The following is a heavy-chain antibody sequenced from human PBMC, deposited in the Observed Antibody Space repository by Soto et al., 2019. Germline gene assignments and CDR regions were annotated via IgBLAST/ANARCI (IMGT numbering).Heavy chain of an antibody. V-gene: IGHV6-1*01. J-gene: IGHJ6*03. Sequence: SQTLSLTCAISGDSVSSNSAAWNWIRQSPSRGLEWLGRTYYRSKWYNDYAVSVKSRITINPDTSKNQFSLQLNSVTPEDTAVYYCARVSRFHHNWNHDGGSWYYYMDVWGKGTTVTVSS. D-gene: IGHD1-20*01. CDR1: GDSVSSNSAA. CDR3: ARVSRFHHNWNHDGGSWYYYMDV. CDR2: TYYRSKWYN.